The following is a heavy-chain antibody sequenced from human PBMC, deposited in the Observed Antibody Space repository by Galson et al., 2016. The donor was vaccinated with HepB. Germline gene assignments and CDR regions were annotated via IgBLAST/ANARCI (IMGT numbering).Heavy chain of an antibody. CDR2: IYFSGKT. D-gene: IGHD3-16*01. J-gene: IGHJ6*02. CDR3: ARVTTFWGGMDV. V-gene: IGHV4-31*03. CDR1: SGSITTGGYY. Sequence: TLSLTCSVSSGSITTGGYYWTWIRQHPVKGLEWFGTIYFSGKTYYNPSLTSRLNMSIDTSANQFSLKMSSVTVADTAVYYCARVTTFWGGMDVWGQGTTVTVSS.